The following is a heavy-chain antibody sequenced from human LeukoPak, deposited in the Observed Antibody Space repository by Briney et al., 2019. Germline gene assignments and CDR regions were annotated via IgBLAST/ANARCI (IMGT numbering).Heavy chain of an antibody. Sequence: GGSLRLSCAASGFTFSSYAMHWVRQAPGKGLEWVAVISYDGCNKYYADSVKGRFTISRDNSKNTLYLQVNSLRAEDTAVYYCARGMWSVPAASSLDYYYYGMDVWGQGTTVTVSS. CDR3: ARGMWSVPAASSLDYYYYGMDV. V-gene: IGHV3-30-3*01. CDR1: GFTFSSYA. CDR2: ISYDGCNK. D-gene: IGHD2-2*01. J-gene: IGHJ6*02.